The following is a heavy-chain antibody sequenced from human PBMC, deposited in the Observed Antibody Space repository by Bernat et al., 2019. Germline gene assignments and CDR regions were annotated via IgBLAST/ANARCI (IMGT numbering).Heavy chain of an antibody. CDR3: ARQGVRGIFSSQGVDV. CDR1: GYTFSTYW. V-gene: IGHV5-51*01. D-gene: IGHD3-10*01. Sequence: EVQLVQSGAELKKPGESLKISCKGSGYTFSTYWIAWVRQMPGKGLECMGLIYPGKSETTYSPSFQGQVTISADKSISTAYLQWNSLQASDTAMYYCARQGVRGIFSSQGVDVWGQGTTVTVSS. CDR2: IYPGKSET. J-gene: IGHJ6*02.